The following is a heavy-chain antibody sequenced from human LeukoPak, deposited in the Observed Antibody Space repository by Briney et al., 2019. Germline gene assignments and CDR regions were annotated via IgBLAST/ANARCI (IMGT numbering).Heavy chain of an antibody. D-gene: IGHD6-6*01. J-gene: IGHJ4*02. CDR2: IYPGDSDS. Sequence: GESLKISCKGSGYSFTNYWIGWVRQMPGKGLEWMGIIYPGDSDSRYSPSFQGQITISADKSISTAYLQWSSLKASDTAIYYCARRRTIAARPKYYFDSWGQGTLVTVSS. CDR1: GYSFTNYW. CDR3: ARRRTIAARPKYYFDS. V-gene: IGHV5-51*01.